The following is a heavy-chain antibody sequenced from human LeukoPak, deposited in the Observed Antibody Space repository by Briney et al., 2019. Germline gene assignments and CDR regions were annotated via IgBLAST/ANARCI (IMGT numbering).Heavy chain of an antibody. CDR2: ISAYNGNT. V-gene: IGHV1-18*01. CDR1: GYTFTSYG. Sequence: ASVKVSCKASGYTFTSYGISWVRQAPGQGLEWMGWISAYNGNTNYAQKLQGRVTMTTDTSTSTAYMELRSLRSDDTAVYYCARAPSHSYYYDSSGYSNWFDPWGQGTLVTVSS. J-gene: IGHJ5*02. CDR3: ARAPSHSYYYDSSGYSNWFDP. D-gene: IGHD3-22*01.